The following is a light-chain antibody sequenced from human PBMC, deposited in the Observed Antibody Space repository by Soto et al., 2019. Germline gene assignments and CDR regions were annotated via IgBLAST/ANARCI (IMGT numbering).Light chain of an antibody. CDR1: QKVTSNY. V-gene: IGKV3-20*01. CDR2: GAS. J-gene: IGKJ5*01. Sequence: EIALAQSPGPLSLSPLETSTLSCCASQKVTSNYLAWYQQKPGQAPRLLIFGASIRVTGIPDRFSGSGSGTDFTLTISRLEPEDFAVYYCQQYCSSPQTFGQGTRLEIK. CDR3: QQYCSSPQT.